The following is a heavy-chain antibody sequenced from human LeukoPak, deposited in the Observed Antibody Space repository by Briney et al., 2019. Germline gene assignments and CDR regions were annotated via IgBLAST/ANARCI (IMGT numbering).Heavy chain of an antibody. D-gene: IGHD3-22*01. CDR2: ISTYNGNT. CDR3: ARGYYYDSSGYANWFGP. J-gene: IGHJ5*02. CDR1: GYTFTTYG. Sequence: GASVKVSCKASGYTFTTYGISWVRQAPGQGLEWMGWISTYNGNTNYAQKFQGRVTMTTDTSTSTAYLELRSLRSDDTAVYYCARGYYYDSSGYANWFGPWGQVTLVTVSS. V-gene: IGHV1-18*01.